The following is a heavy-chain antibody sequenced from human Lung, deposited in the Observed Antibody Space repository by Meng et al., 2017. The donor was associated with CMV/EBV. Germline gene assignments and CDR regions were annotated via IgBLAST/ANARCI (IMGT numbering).Heavy chain of an antibody. V-gene: IGHV3-30*02. CDR3: ASQEIVVVPADIRNYYYYGMDD. CDR2: IRYDGSNK. D-gene: IGHD2-2*02. Sequence: SCAASGFTFSSYGMHWIRQAPGKGLEWVAFIRYDGSNKYYADSVKGRFTIYRGNSKNTLYLQMNRLRAEDTAGYYCASQEIVVVPADIRNYYYYGMDDXGQGXKVTVSS. J-gene: IGHJ6*02. CDR1: GFTFSSYG.